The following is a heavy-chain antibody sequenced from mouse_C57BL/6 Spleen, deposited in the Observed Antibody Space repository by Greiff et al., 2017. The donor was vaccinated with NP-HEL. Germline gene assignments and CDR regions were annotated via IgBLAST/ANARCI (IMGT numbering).Heavy chain of an antibody. V-gene: IGHV1-66*01. J-gene: IGHJ4*01. Sequence: QVQLQQSGPELVKPGASVKISCKASGYSFTSYYIHWVKQRPGQGLEWIGWIYPGSGNTKYNEKFKGKATLTADTSSSTAYMQLSSLTSEDSAVYYCARGGVYYGNSGGGYYAMDYWGQGTSVTVSS. CDR1: GYSFTSYY. CDR3: ARGGVYYGNSGGGYYAMDY. D-gene: IGHD2-1*01. CDR2: IYPGSGNT.